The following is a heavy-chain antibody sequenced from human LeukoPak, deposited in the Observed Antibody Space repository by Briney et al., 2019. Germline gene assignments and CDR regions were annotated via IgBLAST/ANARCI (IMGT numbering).Heavy chain of an antibody. Sequence: GGCLRLSCAAAVIIVSSYNVSWVRQAPWKGLEWVLVIYSGGNTNYADSVKGRFTISRDNSKNTLYLQMNSLRAEDTAVYYCARDLALEYSSSSVGYWGQGTLVTVSS. CDR2: IYSGGNT. CDR1: VIIVSSYN. J-gene: IGHJ4*02. CDR3: ARDLALEYSSSSVGY. V-gene: IGHV3-53*01. D-gene: IGHD6-6*01.